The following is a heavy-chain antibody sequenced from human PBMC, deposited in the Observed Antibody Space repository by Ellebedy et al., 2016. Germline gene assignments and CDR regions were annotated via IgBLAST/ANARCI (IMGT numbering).Heavy chain of an antibody. J-gene: IGHJ4*02. D-gene: IGHD6-25*01. V-gene: IGHV3-21*01. CDR2: MSGSSYYI. CDR3: AKSNPGGGVAAARHIIL. Sequence: GESLKISXADSGFSFSYYSMHWIRQAPGKGLEWVSSMSGSSYYIYYADSVKGRFTISRDNAKNSLYLHMNSLRAEDTAVYYCAKSNPGGGVAAARHIILWGQGTLVTVSS. CDR1: GFSFSYYS.